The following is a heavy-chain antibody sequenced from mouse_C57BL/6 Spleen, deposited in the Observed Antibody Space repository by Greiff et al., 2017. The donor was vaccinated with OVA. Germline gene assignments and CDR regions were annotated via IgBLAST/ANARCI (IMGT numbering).Heavy chain of an antibody. V-gene: IGHV2-2*01. J-gene: IGHJ3*01. CDR2: IWSGGST. Sequence: VQLQESGPGLVQPSQSLSITCTVSGFSLTSYGVHWVRQSPGKGLEWLGVIWSGGSTDYNAAFISRLSISKDDSKSQVFFKMNSLQADDTAIYYCARFLSMMVTTRFAYWGQGTLVTVSA. CDR3: ARFLSMMVTTRFAY. D-gene: IGHD2-3*01. CDR1: GFSLTSYG.